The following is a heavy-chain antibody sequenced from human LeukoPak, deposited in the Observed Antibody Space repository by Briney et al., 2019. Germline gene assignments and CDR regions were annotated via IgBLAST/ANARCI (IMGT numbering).Heavy chain of an antibody. CDR2: ICYDGSNN. D-gene: IGHD6-19*01. V-gene: IGHV3-33*08. CDR3: ARDRGGSSSNISGWYYYYYYGMDV. Sequence: QPGGSLRLSCAASGFTFSSYEMNWVRQAPGKGLEWVAVICYDGSNNYYGDSVKGRFTISRDNSKNTLYLQMNSLRVEDTAVYFCARDRGGSSSNISGWYYYYYYGMDVWGQGTTVTVS. J-gene: IGHJ6*02. CDR1: GFTFSSYE.